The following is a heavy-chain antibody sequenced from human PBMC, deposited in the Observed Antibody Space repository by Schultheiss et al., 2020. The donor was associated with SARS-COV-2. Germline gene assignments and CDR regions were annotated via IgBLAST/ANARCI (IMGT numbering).Heavy chain of an antibody. J-gene: IGHJ6*02. D-gene: IGHD3-16*02. Sequence: GGSLRLSCAASGFTFTSYAMSWVRQAPGKGLEWVSTVSGSATSTYYADSVRGRCTISRDKSKSTLYLQMNSLRVEDTAVYYCYLRGVISDFYGMDVWGQGTTVTVSS. CDR1: GFTFTSYA. V-gene: IGHV3-23*01. CDR3: YLRGVISDFYGMDV. CDR2: VSGSATST.